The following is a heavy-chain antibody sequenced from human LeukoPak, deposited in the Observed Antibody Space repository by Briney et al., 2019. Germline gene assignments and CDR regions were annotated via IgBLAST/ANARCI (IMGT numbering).Heavy chain of an antibody. CDR2: IYTGGST. CDR3: ARDKGYSSSWYWTGGMDV. D-gene: IGHD6-13*01. CDR1: GFTVTSNY. V-gene: IGHV3-66*01. J-gene: IGHJ6*02. Sequence: GGSLRLSCAASGFTVTSNYMSWVRQAPGKGLEWISVIYTGGSTYYADSVKGRFTISRDNSKNTLYLQMNSLRAEDTAVYYCARDKGYSSSWYWTGGMDVWGQGTTVTVSS.